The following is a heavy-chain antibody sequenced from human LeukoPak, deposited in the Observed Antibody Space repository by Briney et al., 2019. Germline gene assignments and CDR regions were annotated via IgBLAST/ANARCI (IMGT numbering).Heavy chain of an antibody. Sequence: GGSLRLSCATSGFSFSSHDMNWVRQAPGKGLEWVSSITGSSTSIEYADSVKGRFTISRDNAKNSLYLQMNSLRAEDTAVYYCARDLMGIAYRGALYYWGQGTLVTVSS. CDR2: ITGSSTSI. D-gene: IGHD6-13*01. J-gene: IGHJ4*02. CDR1: GFSFSSHD. V-gene: IGHV3-21*04. CDR3: ARDLMGIAYRGALYY.